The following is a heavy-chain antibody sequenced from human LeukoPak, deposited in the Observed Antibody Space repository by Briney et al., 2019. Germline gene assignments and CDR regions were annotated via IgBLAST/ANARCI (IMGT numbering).Heavy chain of an antibody. V-gene: IGHV1-2*02. D-gene: IGHD4-17*01. CDR1: GYTFTSYY. J-gene: IGHJ6*03. CDR2: INPNSGGT. CDR3: ARGTVTTRSEYYYYYMDV. Sequence: ASVKVSCKASGYTFTSYYIHWVRQAPGQGLEWMGWINPNSGGTNYAQKFQGRVTMTRDTSISTAYMELSRLRYDDTAVYYCARGTVTTRSEYYYYYMDVWGKGTTVAVSS.